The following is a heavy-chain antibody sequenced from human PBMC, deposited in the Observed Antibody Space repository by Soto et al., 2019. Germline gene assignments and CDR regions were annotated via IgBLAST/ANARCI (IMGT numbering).Heavy chain of an antibody. CDR2: IFHDGTA. CDR1: GVSISSGNW. Sequence: LSLTCAVSGVSISSGNWWTWVRQSPQRGLEYIGEIFHDGTANYYPSFERRVAISVDTSKNQFSLKLTSVTAADTAIYFCARLVYDTRLNYMYFDFWGQGTMVTVYS. V-gene: IGHV4-4*01. CDR3: ARLVYDTRLNYMYFDF. D-gene: IGHD3-10*01. J-gene: IGHJ4*02.